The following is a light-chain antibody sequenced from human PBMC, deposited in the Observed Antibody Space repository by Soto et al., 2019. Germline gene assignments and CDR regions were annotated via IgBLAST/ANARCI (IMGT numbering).Light chain of an antibody. V-gene: IGKV3-11*01. Sequence: EIVLTQSPATVSLSPGERATLSCRASQNVTRHLAWYQQKPGQAPSLLIYDISSRDTGIPARFSGSGSGTDFTLTISSLEPEDSAVYYCQQRSYWPRNTFGQGTKLEIK. CDR1: QNVTRH. CDR3: QQRSYWPRNT. J-gene: IGKJ2*01. CDR2: DIS.